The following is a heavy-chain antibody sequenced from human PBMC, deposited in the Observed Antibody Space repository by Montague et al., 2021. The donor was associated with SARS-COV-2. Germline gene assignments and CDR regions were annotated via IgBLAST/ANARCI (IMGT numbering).Heavy chain of an antibody. CDR3: ARWYYGSWSNPH. D-gene: IGHD3-10*01. CDR1: GYSISSGYY. J-gene: IGHJ4*02. V-gene: IGHV4-38-2*01. Sequence: SETLSLTCSVSGYSISSGYYWGWIRQPPGKGLEWIGNIDHGGGTYYIPSLKSRVTVSVDTSKNQFSLRLSPVTAADTAVYYFARWYYGSWSNPHWGQGTLVTVAS. CDR2: IDHGGGT.